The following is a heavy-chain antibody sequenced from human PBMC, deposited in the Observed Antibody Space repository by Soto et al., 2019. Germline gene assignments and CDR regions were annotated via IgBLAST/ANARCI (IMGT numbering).Heavy chain of an antibody. CDR2: IAVGSGNT. V-gene: IGHV1-58*01. CDR3: VRDRGYTGYDLEY. Sequence: ASVKVSCKASGFTFSNSALQWVRQARGQRLEWLGWIAVGSGNTNYAQRFQERVTITRDMSTSTAYMELNSLRSDDTAVYYCVRDRGYTGYDLEYWGQGTLVTVSS. D-gene: IGHD5-12*01. J-gene: IGHJ4*02. CDR1: GFTFSNSA.